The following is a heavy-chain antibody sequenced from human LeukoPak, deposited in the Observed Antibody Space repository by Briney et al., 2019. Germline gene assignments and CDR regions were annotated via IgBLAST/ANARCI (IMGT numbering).Heavy chain of an antibody. CDR2: ISFDGSSK. CDR3: AKAADQYYYYYFYYMDV. CDR1: GSTFSAYG. Sequence: PGRSLRLSCAASGSTFSAYGMHWVRQAPGKGLEWVAVISFDGSSKDYAESVRGRFTVSRDNSKNTVYLQMNSLRVEDTAVYYCAKAADQYYYYYFYYMDVWGKGTTVTVSS. D-gene: IGHD2-2*01. V-gene: IGHV3-30*18. J-gene: IGHJ6*03.